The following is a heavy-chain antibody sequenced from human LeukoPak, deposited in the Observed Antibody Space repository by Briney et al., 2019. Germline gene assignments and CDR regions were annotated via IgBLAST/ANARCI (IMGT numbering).Heavy chain of an antibody. Sequence: GGSLRLSCAASGFTFSSYAMSWVRQAPGKGLEWGSAISGSGGSTYYADSVKGRFTISRDNSKNTLYLQMNSLRAEDTAVYYCAKGSYGSGSYPPYYGIDVWGQGTTVTVSS. D-gene: IGHD3-10*01. V-gene: IGHV3-23*01. CDR1: GFTFSSYA. CDR3: AKGSYGSGSYPPYYGIDV. CDR2: ISGSGGST. J-gene: IGHJ6*02.